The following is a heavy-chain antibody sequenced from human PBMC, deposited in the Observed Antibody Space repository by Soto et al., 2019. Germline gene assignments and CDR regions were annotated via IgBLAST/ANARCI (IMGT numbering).Heavy chain of an antibody. D-gene: IGHD3-3*01. V-gene: IGHV1-46*01. CDR3: AREPDFWNGYGFDP. Sequence: ASVKVSFKASGYTFTSYYMHWVRQAPGQGLEWMGIISACGGNTNYAQKFQGRVTMTTDTSTSTAYMELRSLRSDDTAVYYCAREPDFWNGYGFDPWGQGTLVTVSS. CDR2: ISACGGNT. CDR1: GYTFTSYY. J-gene: IGHJ5*02.